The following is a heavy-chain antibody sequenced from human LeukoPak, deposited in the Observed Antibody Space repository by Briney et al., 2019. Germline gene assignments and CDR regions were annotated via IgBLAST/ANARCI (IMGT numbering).Heavy chain of an antibody. J-gene: IGHJ6*02. V-gene: IGHV1-18*01. Sequence: ASVKLSCKASGYTFTSSGISWVRQAPGPGLEWMGWINTYNGNTNYAQKPQGRVTMTTDTPTSTAYMELRSLRSDDTAVYYCARDEQWLVPISRPLYGMDVWGQGTTVTVSS. D-gene: IGHD6-19*01. CDR3: ARDEQWLVPISRPLYGMDV. CDR1: GYTFTSSG. CDR2: INTYNGNT.